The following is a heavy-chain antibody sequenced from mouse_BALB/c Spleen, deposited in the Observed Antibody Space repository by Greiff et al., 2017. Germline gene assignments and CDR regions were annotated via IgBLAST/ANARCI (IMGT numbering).Heavy chain of an antibody. D-gene: IGHD2-4*01. CDR3: ARERETMRRTGAMDY. V-gene: IGHV7-3*02. CDR1: GFTFTDYY. CDR2: IRNKANGYTT. J-gene: IGHJ4*01. Sequence: DVMLVESGGGLVQPGGSLRLSCATSGFTFTDYYMNWVRQPPGKALEWLGFIRNKANGYTTEYSASVKGRFTISRDNSQSILYLQMNTLRAEDSAKYYCARERETMRRTGAMDYWGRGTAVTVSS.